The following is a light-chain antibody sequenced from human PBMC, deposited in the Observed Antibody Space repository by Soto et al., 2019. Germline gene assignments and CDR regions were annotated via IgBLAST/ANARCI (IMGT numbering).Light chain of an antibody. J-gene: IGKJ1*01. V-gene: IGKV3-15*01. Sequence: EIVMTQSPATLSVSPGERATHSCRASQSISRNLAWYQQKPGQAPRLLIYGASTRATGIPARFSGSGSGTEFTLTISSLQSEDFAVYYCQQYNNWPPWTFGQVTKVDIK. CDR2: GAS. CDR1: QSISRN. CDR3: QQYNNWPPWT.